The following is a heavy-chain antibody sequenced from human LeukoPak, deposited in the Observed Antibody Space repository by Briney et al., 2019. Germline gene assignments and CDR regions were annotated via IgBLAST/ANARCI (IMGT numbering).Heavy chain of an antibody. V-gene: IGHV3-30*18. CDR2: ISYDGSNK. Sequence: PGGSLRLSCAASGFTFSSYGMHWVRQAPGKGLEWVAVISYDGSNKYYADSVKGRFTISRDNSKNTLYLQMNSLRIEDTAVYYCANSQEVSAVPADSWGQGTLVTVSS. J-gene: IGHJ4*02. CDR1: GFTFSSYG. CDR3: ANSQEVSAVPADS. D-gene: IGHD6-19*01.